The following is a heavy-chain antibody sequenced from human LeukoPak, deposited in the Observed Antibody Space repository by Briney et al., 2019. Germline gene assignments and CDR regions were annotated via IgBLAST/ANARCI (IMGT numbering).Heavy chain of an antibody. D-gene: IGHD3-22*01. CDR3: ATNPYDSSYSMDA. Sequence: ASVKVSCKASGYTFTGYYMLWVRQAPGQGLEGMGWINPNSGGTNYAQKFQGRVTITRHTSISTAYMELSRLRSDDTALYYCATNPYDSSYSMDAWGHGTPVTVSS. V-gene: IGHV1-2*02. CDR2: INPNSGGT. J-gene: IGHJ6*02. CDR1: GYTFTGYY.